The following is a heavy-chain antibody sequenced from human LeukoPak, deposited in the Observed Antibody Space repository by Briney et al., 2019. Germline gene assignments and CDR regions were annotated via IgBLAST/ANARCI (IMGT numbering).Heavy chain of an antibody. CDR1: GFTFNIYA. CDR2: SGGGGSA. J-gene: IGHJ4*02. CDR3: AKDVNSSGYYLGFDY. V-gene: IGHV3-23*01. D-gene: IGHD3-22*01. Sequence: PGGSLRLSCAASGFTFNIYAMNWVRQAPGKGPEWVSSSGGGGSAYYADSVKGRFTVSRDDSKNTLYLQMNSLRAEDTALYYCAKDVNSSGYYLGFDYWGQGTLVTVSS.